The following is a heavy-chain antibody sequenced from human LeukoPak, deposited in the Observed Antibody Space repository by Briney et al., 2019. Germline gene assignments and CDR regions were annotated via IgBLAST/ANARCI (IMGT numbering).Heavy chain of an antibody. Sequence: SGGSLRLSCVGSGFIFSNAWMSWVRQAPGKGLEWVSVIYSGGSTYYADSVKGRFTISRDNSKNTLYLQMNSLRAEDTAVYYCAREGLTMVRGGLSNWGQGTLVTVSS. CDR2: IYSGGST. D-gene: IGHD3-10*01. V-gene: IGHV3-66*01. CDR1: GFIFSNAW. CDR3: AREGLTMVRGGLSN. J-gene: IGHJ4*02.